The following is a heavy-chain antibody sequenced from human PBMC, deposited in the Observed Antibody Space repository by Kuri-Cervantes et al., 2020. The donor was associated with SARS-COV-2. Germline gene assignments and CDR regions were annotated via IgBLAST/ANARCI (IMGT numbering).Heavy chain of an antibody. CDR3: ASGSITIVGVVTTGFDY. D-gene: IGHD3-3*01. J-gene: IGHJ4*02. Sequence: GGFLRLSCAASGFTFSSYARSWVRQAPGKGLEWASSISSSSYIYYADSVKGRFTISRDNSKNTLYLQMNRLRAEDTAVYYCASGSITIVGVVTTGFDYWGQGTLVTVSS. CDR2: ISSSSYI. V-gene: IGHV3-21*01. CDR1: GFTFSSYA.